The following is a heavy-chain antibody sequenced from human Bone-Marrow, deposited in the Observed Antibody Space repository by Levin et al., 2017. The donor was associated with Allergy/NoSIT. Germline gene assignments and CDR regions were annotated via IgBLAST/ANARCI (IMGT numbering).Heavy chain of an antibody. CDR3: AKDLEAVAGFFDY. CDR1: GFTFSSYA. Sequence: GESLKISCAASGFTFSSYAMSWVRQAPGKGLEWVSAISGSGGSTYYADSVKGRFTISRDNSKNTLYLQMNSLRAEDTAVYYCAKDLEAVAGFFDYWGQGTLVTVSS. D-gene: IGHD6-19*01. CDR2: ISGSGGST. J-gene: IGHJ4*02. V-gene: IGHV3-23*01.